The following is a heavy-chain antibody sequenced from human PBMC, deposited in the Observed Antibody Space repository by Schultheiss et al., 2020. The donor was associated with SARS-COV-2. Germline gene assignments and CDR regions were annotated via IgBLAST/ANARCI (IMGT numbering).Heavy chain of an antibody. CDR3: ARAIAVAGYYFDY. CDR2: ISSNGGST. D-gene: IGHD6-19*01. Sequence: GGSLRLSCAASGFTFSSYAMHWVRQAPGKGLEYVSAISSNGGSTYYANSVKGRFTISRDNSKNTLYLQMGSLRAEDMAVYYCARAIAVAGYYFDYWGQGTLVTVSS. CDR1: GFTFSSYA. J-gene: IGHJ4*02. V-gene: IGHV3-64*01.